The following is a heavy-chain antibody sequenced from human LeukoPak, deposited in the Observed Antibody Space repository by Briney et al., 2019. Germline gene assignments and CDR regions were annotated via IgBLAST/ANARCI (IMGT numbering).Heavy chain of an antibody. CDR1: GGTFSSYA. CDR3: ARAARGYDYVWGSYLVT. J-gene: IGHJ5*02. D-gene: IGHD3-16*02. V-gene: IGHV1-18*01. Sequence: ASVKVSCKASGGTFSSYAISWVRQAPGQGLEWMGWISAYNGNTNYAQKLQGRVTMTTDTSTSTAYMELRSLRSDDTAVYYCARAARGYDYVWGSYLVTWGQGTLVTVSS. CDR2: ISAYNGNT.